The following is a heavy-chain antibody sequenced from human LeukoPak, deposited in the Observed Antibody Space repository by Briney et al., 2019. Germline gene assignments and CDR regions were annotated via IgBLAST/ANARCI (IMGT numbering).Heavy chain of an antibody. CDR3: ARVGYYYYYMDV. CDR1: GGTFSIYA. J-gene: IGHJ6*03. Sequence: ASVKVSCKASGGTFSIYAISWVRQAPGQGLEWMGGIIPIFGTANYAQKFQGRVTITADESTSTAYMELSSLRSEDTAVYYCARVGYYYYYMDVWGKGTTVTVSS. V-gene: IGHV1-69*13. CDR2: IIPIFGTA.